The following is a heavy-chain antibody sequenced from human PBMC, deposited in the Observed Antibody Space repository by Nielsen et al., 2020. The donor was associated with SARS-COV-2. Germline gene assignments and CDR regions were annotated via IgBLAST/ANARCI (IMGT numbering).Heavy chain of an antibody. CDR1: GFTFDDYA. Sequence: GESLKISCAASGFTFDDYAMHWVRQAPGKGLEWVSAISGSGGTTYYADSVKGRFTISRDNSKNTLYLQVSSLRAEDTAVYYCAKAPGYCGGGACPFECWGQGALVTVSS. V-gene: IGHV3-23*01. CDR2: ISGSGGTT. D-gene: IGHD2-21*01. CDR3: AKAPGYCGGGACPFEC. J-gene: IGHJ4*02.